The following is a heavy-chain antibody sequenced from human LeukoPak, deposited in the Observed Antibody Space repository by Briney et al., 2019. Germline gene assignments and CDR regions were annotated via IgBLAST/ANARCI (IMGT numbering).Heavy chain of an antibody. Sequence: ASVKVSCKASGYTFTSYAMNWVRQAPGQGLEWMGIINPSGGSTSYAQKFQGRVTMTRDMSTSTVYMELSSLRSEDTAVYYCAREQQEFDYWGQGTLVTVSS. V-gene: IGHV1-46*01. CDR1: GYTFTSYA. CDR3: AREQQEFDY. CDR2: INPSGGST. J-gene: IGHJ4*02.